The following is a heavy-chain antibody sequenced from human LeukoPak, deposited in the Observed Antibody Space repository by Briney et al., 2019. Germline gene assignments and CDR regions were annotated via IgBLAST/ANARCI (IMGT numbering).Heavy chain of an antibody. CDR1: GYSFGTYW. J-gene: IGHJ5*02. CDR3: ARHTGRPQAGWFDP. CDR2: IFPGSSEV. V-gene: IGHV5-51*01. D-gene: IGHD3-10*01. Sequence: GESLKISCKDSGYSFGTYWVGWVRQMPGKGLEYMGIIFPGSSEVRYSPAFQGQVTISADKSISTVYLQKTSLKASDTAMYYCARHTGRPQAGWFDPWGQGTLVTVAS.